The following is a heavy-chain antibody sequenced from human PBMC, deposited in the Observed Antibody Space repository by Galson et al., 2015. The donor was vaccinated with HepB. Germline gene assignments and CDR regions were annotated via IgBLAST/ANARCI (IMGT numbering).Heavy chain of an antibody. V-gene: IGHV5-10-1*01. CDR2: IDPSDSYT. J-gene: IGHJ3*02. D-gene: IGHD2-15*01. Sequence: QSGAEVKKPGESLRISCKGSGYSFTSYWISWVRQMPGKGLEWMGRIDPSDSYTNYSPSFQGHVTISADKSISTAYLQWSSLKASDTAMYYCARPRVGYGGPQHHAFDIWGQGTMVTVSS. CDR1: GYSFTSYW. CDR3: ARPRVGYGGPQHHAFDI.